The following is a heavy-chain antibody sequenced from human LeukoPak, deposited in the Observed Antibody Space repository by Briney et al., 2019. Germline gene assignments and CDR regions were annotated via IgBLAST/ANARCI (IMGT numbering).Heavy chain of an antibody. CDR2: IYTSGST. D-gene: IGHD1-26*01. V-gene: IGHV4-4*07. Sequence: PSETLSLTCTVSGGSISSYYWSWIRQPAGKGLEWIGRIYTSGSTNYNPSLKSRVTMSVDTSKNQFSLKLSSVTAADTAVYYCARRSGSYPPHYYYYYMDVWGKGTTVTVSS. J-gene: IGHJ6*03. CDR3: ARRSGSYPPHYYYYYMDV. CDR1: GGSISSYY.